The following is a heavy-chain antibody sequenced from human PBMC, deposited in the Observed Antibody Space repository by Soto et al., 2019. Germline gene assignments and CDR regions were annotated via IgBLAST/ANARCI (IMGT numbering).Heavy chain of an antibody. D-gene: IGHD1-7*01. J-gene: IGHJ6*02. Sequence: PGGSLRLSCAASGFTFSSYGMHWVRQAPGKGLEWVAVIWYDGSNKYYADSVKGRFTISRDNSKNTLYLQMNSLRAEDTAVYYCARDDGTTYYYGMDVWGQGTTVTVSS. CDR2: IWYDGSNK. CDR1: GFTFSSYG. V-gene: IGHV3-33*01. CDR3: ARDDGTTYYYGMDV.